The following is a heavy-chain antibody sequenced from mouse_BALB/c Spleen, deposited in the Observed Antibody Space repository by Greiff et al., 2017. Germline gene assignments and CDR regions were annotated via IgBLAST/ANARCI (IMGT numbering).Heavy chain of an antibody. CDR3: AYGPFAY. CDR2: ISYSGST. D-gene: IGHD1-1*02. J-gene: IGHJ3*01. V-gene: IGHV3-2*02. CDR1: GYSITSDYA. Sequence: EVKLMESGPGLVKPSQSLSLTCTVTGYSITSDYAWNWIRQFPGNKLEWMGYISYSGSTSYNPSLKSRISITRDTSKNQFFLQLNSVTTEDTATYYCAYGPFAYWGQGTLVTVSA.